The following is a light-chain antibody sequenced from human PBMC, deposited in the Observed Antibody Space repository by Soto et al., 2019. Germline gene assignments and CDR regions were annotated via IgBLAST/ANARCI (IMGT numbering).Light chain of an antibody. CDR2: KAS. CDR3: QHYNSYSEA. V-gene: IGKV1-5*03. Sequence: DIQMTHSRGGLSVSVGYIVTITCRASQTISSWLAWYQQKPGKAPKLLIYKASTLKSGVPSRFSGSGSGTEFTLTISSLQPDDFATYYCQHYNSYSEAFGQGAKVDIK. CDR1: QTISSW. J-gene: IGKJ1*01.